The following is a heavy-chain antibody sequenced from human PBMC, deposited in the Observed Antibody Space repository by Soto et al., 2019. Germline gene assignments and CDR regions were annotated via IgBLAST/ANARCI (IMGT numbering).Heavy chain of an antibody. CDR3: ARDDYDVWSYYYKAPYCYYGVDV. CDR2: INPSGGST. Sequence: QVQLVQSGAEVKKPGASVKVSCKASGYTFTSYYMHWVRQAPGPGLEWMGIINPSGGSTSYVQKSQGRVTMNRDTSTSTVYMELSSLRSEDTAVYYCARDDYDVWSYYYKAPYCYYGVDVWGQGTTVTVSS. V-gene: IGHV1-46*01. J-gene: IGHJ6*02. CDR1: GYTFTSYY. D-gene: IGHD3-3*01.